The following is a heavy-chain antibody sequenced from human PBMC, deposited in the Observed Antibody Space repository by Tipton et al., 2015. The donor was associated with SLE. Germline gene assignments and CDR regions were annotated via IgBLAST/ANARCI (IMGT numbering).Heavy chain of an antibody. CDR1: GGSISSSSYY. CDR2: IYYSGSI. D-gene: IGHD3-16*01. J-gene: IGHJ4*02. CDR3: ARELRGGFDF. V-gene: IGHV4-39*07. Sequence: LRLSCTVSGGSISSSSYYWGWIRQPPGKGLEWIGSIYYSGSIYYNPSLKGRVTISVDTSKNQFSLKLSSVTAADTAMYYCARELRGGFDFWGQGALVTVSS.